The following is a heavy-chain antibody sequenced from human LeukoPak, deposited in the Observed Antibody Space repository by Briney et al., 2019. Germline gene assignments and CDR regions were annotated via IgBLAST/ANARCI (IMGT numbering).Heavy chain of an antibody. D-gene: IGHD1-7*01. V-gene: IGHV4-59*01. CDR2: MYHSGHS. Sequence: SETLSLTCTVAGVSITDYYWAWIRQPPGKGLEWIGYMYHSGHSDYNPSLKSRVSISVDTSRSQFSLKLTSVTAADTAVYYCARWNSKPQLLFFDYWCQGTLVTVSS. J-gene: IGHJ4*02. CDR1: GVSITDYY. CDR3: ARWNSKPQLLFFDY.